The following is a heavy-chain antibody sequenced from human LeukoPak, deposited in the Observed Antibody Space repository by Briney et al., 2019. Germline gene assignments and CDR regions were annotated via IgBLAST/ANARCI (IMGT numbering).Heavy chain of an antibody. CDR3: AREGGYCSSTTCYFDS. CDR1: GFTFSSYS. CDR2: ISDDGSKK. D-gene: IGHD2-2*01. J-gene: IGHJ4*02. V-gene: IGHV3-30-3*01. Sequence: PGGSLRLSCAASGFTFSSYSMHWVRQAPGKGLEWVAVISDDGSKKSYADSVKGRLTVSRDNSKNTLYLQMNSPRVEDTAVYYCAREGGYCSSTTCYFDSWGQGTLVTVSS.